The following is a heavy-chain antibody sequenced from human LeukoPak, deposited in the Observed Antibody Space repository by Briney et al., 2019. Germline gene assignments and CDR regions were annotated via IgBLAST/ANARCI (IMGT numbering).Heavy chain of an antibody. Sequence: ASVKVSCKASGYTFTAYYIHWVRQAPGQGLEWMGIINPSGGSTSYAQKFQGRVTMTRDTSTSTVYMELSSLRSEDTAVYYCARAGYYGSGSYYNVHYYYYYMDVWGKGTTVTISS. V-gene: IGHV1-46*01. D-gene: IGHD3-10*01. CDR3: ARAGYYGSGSYYNVHYYYYYMDV. CDR2: INPSGGST. J-gene: IGHJ6*03. CDR1: GYTFTAYY.